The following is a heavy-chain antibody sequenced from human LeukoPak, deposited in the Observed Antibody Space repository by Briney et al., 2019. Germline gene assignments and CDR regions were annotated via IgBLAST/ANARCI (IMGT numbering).Heavy chain of an antibody. J-gene: IGHJ3*01. CDR3: TKNQYSGTIITPLDPFDV. V-gene: IGHV1-2*02. CDR2: IDPNTGGT. CDR1: GYTFTGYY. D-gene: IGHD3-10*01. Sequence: ASVKVSCKASGYTFTGYYMHWLRQAPGQGIEWMGWIDPNTGGTNFAQKFQGRITMTRDTSINTVYMELNRLRSDDTAVYYCTKNQYSGTIITPLDPFDVWGQGTMVTVSS.